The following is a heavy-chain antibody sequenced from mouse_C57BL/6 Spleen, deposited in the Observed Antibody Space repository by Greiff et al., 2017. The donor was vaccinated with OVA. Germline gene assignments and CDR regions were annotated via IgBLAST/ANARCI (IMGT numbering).Heavy chain of an antibody. D-gene: IGHD2-3*01. CDR3: ARGRDGYYHYAMDY. J-gene: IGHJ4*01. CDR2: IDPSDSYT. Sequence: QVQLQQPGAELVRPGTSVKLSCKASGYTFTSYWMHWVKQRPGQGLEWIGVIDPSDSYTNYNQKFKGKATLTVDTSSSTAYMQLSSLTSEDSAVYYCARGRDGYYHYAMDYWGQGTSVTVSS. V-gene: IGHV1-59*01. CDR1: GYTFTSYW.